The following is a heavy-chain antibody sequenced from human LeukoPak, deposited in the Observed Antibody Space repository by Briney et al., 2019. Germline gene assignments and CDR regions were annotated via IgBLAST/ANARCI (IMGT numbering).Heavy chain of an antibody. V-gene: IGHV1-8*03. J-gene: IGHJ4*02. D-gene: IGHD3-3*01. CDR3: ARAPNVLRFLEWDY. Sequence: ASVKVSCKASGYTFTSYDINWVRQATGQGLEWMGWMNPNSGNTGYAQKFQGRVTITRNTSISTAYMELSSLRSEDTAVYYCARAPNVLRFLEWDYWGQGTLVTVSS. CDR1: GYTFTSYD. CDR2: MNPNSGNT.